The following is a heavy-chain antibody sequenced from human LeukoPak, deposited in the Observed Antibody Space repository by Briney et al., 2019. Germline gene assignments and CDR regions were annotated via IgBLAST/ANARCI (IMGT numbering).Heavy chain of an antibody. CDR1: GYTFTSYY. D-gene: IGHD6-19*01. CDR3: ARDHAVAVYIDY. J-gene: IGHJ4*02. CDR2: INPSGGST. V-gene: IGHV1-46*01. Sequence: ASVKVSCKASGYTFTSYYMHRVRQAPGQGLEWMGIINPSGGSTSYAQKFQGRVTMTRDTSTSTVYMELSSLRSEDTAVYYCARDHAVAVYIDYWGQGTLVTVSS.